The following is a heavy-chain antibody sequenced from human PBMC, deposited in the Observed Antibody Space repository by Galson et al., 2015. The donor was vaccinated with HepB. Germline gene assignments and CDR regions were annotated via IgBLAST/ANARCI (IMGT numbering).Heavy chain of an antibody. J-gene: IGHJ6*02. CDR3: ARDYDILTGYYRYYGMDV. D-gene: IGHD3-9*01. CDR1: GFTFSSYS. CDR2: ISSSSSTI. Sequence: SLRLSCAASGFTFSSYSMNWVRQAPGKGLEWVSYISSSSSTIYYADSVKGRFSISRDNAKNSLYLQMNSLRAEDTAVYYCARDYDILTGYYRYYGMDVWGQGTTVTVSS. V-gene: IGHV3-48*04.